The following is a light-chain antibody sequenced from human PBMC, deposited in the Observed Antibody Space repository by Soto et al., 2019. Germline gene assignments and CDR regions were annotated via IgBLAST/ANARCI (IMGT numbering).Light chain of an antibody. CDR3: QKYDRTPRT. J-gene: IGKJ1*01. Sequence: DFQMTQSPSSLSASVGDRVTITCRASQDISDHLAWYQHKPGKVPELLIYGASTLQSGVPSRFSGGGSGTDFTLTFSSLQPEDVATYYCQKYDRTPRTFGQGTKVELK. V-gene: IGKV1-27*01. CDR1: QDISDH. CDR2: GAS.